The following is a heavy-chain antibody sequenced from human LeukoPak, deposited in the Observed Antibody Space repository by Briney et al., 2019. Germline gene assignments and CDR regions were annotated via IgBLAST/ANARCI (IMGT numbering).Heavy chain of an antibody. D-gene: IGHD4-17*01. CDR2: IHSDGSIT. Sequence: GGSLRLSCAASGFAFSSYWMHWVRQAPGKGLVWVSRIHSDGSITSYADSVKGRFTVSRDNAKNTLYLQMNSLRADDTAVYYCARDRTTVTVFDYWGQGTLVTVSS. V-gene: IGHV3-74*01. CDR1: GFAFSSYW. CDR3: ARDRTTVTVFDY. J-gene: IGHJ4*02.